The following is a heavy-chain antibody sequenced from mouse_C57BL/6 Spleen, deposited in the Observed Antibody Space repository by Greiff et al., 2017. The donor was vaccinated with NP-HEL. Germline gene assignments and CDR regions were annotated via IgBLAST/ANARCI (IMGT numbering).Heavy chain of an antibody. D-gene: IGHD1-1*01. V-gene: IGHV14-4*01. CDR3: TTGYYGSRGYFDY. J-gene: IGHJ2*01. Sequence: VQLQQSGAELVRPGASVKLSCTASGFNIKDDYMPWVKQRPEQGLEWIGWIDPENGDTEYASKFQGKATITADTSSNTAYLQLSSLTSEDTAVYYCTTGYYGSRGYFDYWGQGTTLTVSS. CDR1: GFNIKDDY. CDR2: IDPENGDT.